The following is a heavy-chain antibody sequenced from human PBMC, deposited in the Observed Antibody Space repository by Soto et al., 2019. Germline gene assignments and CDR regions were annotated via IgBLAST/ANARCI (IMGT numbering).Heavy chain of an antibody. J-gene: IGHJ6*02. Sequence: GESLKISCKGSGYIVTSYWIGWVRQMPGKGLEWMGIIYPGDSDTRYSPSFQGQVTISADNSISTAYLQWSSLKASETAMYYCEREEWSNYNWNAGPLYGMDVWVQGTTVTVSS. CDR1: GYIVTSYW. D-gene: IGHD1-20*01. CDR3: EREEWSNYNWNAGPLYGMDV. V-gene: IGHV5-51*01. CDR2: IYPGDSDT.